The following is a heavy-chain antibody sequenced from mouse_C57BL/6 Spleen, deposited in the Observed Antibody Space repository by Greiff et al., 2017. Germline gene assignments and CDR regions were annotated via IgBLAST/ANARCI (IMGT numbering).Heavy chain of an antibody. CDR1: GYAFSSYW. J-gene: IGHJ1*03. CDR2: IYPGDGDT. Sequence: VKLQESGAELVKPGASVKISCKASGYAFSSYWMNWVKQRPGKGLEWIGQIYPGDGDTNYNGKFKGKATLTADKSSSTAYMQLSSLTSEDSAVYFCARGFYWYFDVWGTGTTVTVSS. V-gene: IGHV1-80*01. CDR3: ARGFYWYFDV.